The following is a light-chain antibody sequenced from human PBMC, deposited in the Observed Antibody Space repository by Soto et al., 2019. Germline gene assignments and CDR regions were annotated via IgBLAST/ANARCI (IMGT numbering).Light chain of an antibody. CDR1: QSISSW. J-gene: IGKJ1*01. V-gene: IGKV1-5*03. Sequence: DIQMTQSPSTLSASAGDRVTINCRASQSISSWVAWYQQKPGKAPKLLIYKASSLESGVPSRFSGSGSGTEFTLTISNLQPDDFATYYCQQYSTYWTFGQGTNVEIK. CDR3: QQYSTYWT. CDR2: KAS.